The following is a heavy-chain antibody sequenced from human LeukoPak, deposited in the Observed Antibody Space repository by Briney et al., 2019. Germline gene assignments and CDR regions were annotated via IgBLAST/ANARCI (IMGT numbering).Heavy chain of an antibody. V-gene: IGHV4-59*11. D-gene: IGHD6-13*01. J-gene: IGHJ4*02. CDR3: ARTRYSSSWFFDY. Sequence: SETLSLTCIVSGASISSHYWSWIRQPPGKGLEWIGYIYYSGSTNYSPSLKSRVTISVDTSKHQFSLKLSSVTAADTAVYYCARTRYSSSWFFDYWGQGTLVTVSS. CDR2: IYYSGST. CDR1: GASISSHY.